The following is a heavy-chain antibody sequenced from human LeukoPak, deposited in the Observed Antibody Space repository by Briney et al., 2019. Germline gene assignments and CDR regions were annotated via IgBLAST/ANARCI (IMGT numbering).Heavy chain of an antibody. D-gene: IGHD3-10*01. J-gene: IGHJ4*02. CDR1: GFTFSNYA. CDR3: ARERLFGSGSYYNVPAY. Sequence: GGSLRLSCAASGFTFSNYAMHWVRQAPGTGLEWVAVISYDGSNKYYADSVRGRFTISRDNSNNALYLQMNSLRVEDTAVYYCARERLFGSGSYYNVPAYWGQGTLVTVSP. V-gene: IGHV3-30*04. CDR2: ISYDGSNK.